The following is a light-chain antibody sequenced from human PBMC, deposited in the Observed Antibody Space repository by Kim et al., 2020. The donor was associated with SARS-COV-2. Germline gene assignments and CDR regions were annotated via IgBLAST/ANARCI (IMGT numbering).Light chain of an antibody. CDR3: QAWDSNIVV. CDR2: EDA. J-gene: IGLJ3*02. Sequence: SYELTQPPSVSVSPGQTASITCSGVKLGDKYVCWSQQRPGQSPVMDIYEDAKRPSGIPERFSGSTSGNTATLPISGTQAADEADYFCQAWDSNIVVFGGG. V-gene: IGLV3-1*01. CDR1: KLGDKY.